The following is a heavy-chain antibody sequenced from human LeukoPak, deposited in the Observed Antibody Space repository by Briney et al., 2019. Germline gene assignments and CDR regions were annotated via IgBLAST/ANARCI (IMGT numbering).Heavy chain of an antibody. V-gene: IGHV4-34*01. CDR2: INHSGST. D-gene: IGHD3-3*01. J-gene: IGHJ6*03. Sequence: SETLSLTCAVYGGSFSGYYWSWIRQPPGKGLEWIGEINHSGSTNYNPSLKSRVTISVDTSKNQFSLKLSSVTAADTAVYYCARGREDHDFWSGLSWSYYYMDVWGKGTTVTVSS. CDR3: ARGREDHDFWSGLSWSYYYMDV. CDR1: GGSFSGYY.